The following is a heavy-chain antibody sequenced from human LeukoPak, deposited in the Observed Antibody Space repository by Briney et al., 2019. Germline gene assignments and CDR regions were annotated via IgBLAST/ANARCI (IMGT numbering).Heavy chain of an antibody. D-gene: IGHD3-10*01. CDR2: IYYSGST. CDR3: ARLMVRGELVDY. V-gene: IGHV4-39*01. Sequence: SETLSLTCTVSGGSISSSSYYWDWIRQPPGKGLEWIGSIYYSGSTYYNPSLKSRVAISVDTSKNQFSLKLSSVTAADTAMYYCARLMVRGELVDYWGQGTLVTVSS. J-gene: IGHJ4*02. CDR1: GGSISSSSYY.